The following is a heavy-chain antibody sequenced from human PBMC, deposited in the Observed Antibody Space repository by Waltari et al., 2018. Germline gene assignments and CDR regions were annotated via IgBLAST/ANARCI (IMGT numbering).Heavy chain of an antibody. V-gene: IGHV4-38-2*02. D-gene: IGHD6-13*01. CDR2: IYHSGGT. CDR3: ARDPIAAAGINY. CDR1: GYSISSGYY. Sequence: QVQLQESGPGLVKPSETLSLTCAVSGYSISSGYYWGWIRQPPGKGLEWIGSIYHSGGTYYNPSLKVRVTISVDTSKNRFSLKLSSVTAADTAVYYCARDPIAAAGINYWGQGTLVTVSS. J-gene: IGHJ4*02.